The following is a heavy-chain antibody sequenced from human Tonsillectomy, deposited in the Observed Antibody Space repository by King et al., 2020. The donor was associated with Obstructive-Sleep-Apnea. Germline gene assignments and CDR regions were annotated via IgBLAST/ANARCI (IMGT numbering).Heavy chain of an antibody. CDR1: GFTFSNYW. CDR2: ISPDESNT. D-gene: IGHD3-10*01. Sequence: QLVQSGGGLVQPGGSQRLSCAASGFTFSNYWMHWVRQAPGKGLMWVSRISPDESNTDYADSVKGRFTVSRDNAKNTLFMQMDSLRADDTAVYYCSRDSCYGSGSHPKIYYGMDVWGQGTTVAVSS. CDR3: SRDSCYGSGSHPKIYYGMDV. J-gene: IGHJ6*02. V-gene: IGHV3-74*01.